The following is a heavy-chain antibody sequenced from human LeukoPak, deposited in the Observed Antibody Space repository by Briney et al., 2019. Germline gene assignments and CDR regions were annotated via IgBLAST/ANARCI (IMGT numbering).Heavy chain of an antibody. V-gene: IGHV3-21*01. D-gene: IGHD1-26*01. Sequence: PGGSLRLSCAASGFTFSSYSMNWVRQAPGKGLEWVSSISSSSSYIYYADSVKGRFTISRDNAKNSLYLQMNSLRAEDTAVYYCVKVGATRAGRGDYWGQGTLVTVSS. CDR1: GFTFSSYS. CDR3: VKVGATRAGRGDY. CDR2: ISSSSSYI. J-gene: IGHJ4*02.